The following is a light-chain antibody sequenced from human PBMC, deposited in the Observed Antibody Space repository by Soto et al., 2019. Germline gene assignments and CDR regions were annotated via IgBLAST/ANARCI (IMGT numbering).Light chain of an antibody. CDR3: QQRTNWPPLT. J-gene: IGKJ4*01. CDR1: QTVSSN. V-gene: IGKV3-11*01. Sequence: EIVLTQSPATLSLSPGERATLSCRASQTVSSNLAWYQQKPGQAPRLLIYDASNRATGVPARFSGSGSETDFTLTISSLEPEDFAVYYCQQRTNWPPLTFGGGTKVEIK. CDR2: DAS.